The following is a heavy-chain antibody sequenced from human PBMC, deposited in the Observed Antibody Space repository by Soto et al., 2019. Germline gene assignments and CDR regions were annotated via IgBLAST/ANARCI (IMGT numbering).Heavy chain of an antibody. V-gene: IGHV4-39*01. J-gene: IGHJ3*02. CDR3: ASRYYYDGSSPRGHAFDI. D-gene: IGHD3-22*01. CDR2: IYYSGST. CDR1: GGSISSSSYY. Sequence: QLQLQESGPGLVKPSETLSLTCTVSGGSISSSSYYWGWIRQPPGKGLEWIGSIYYSGSTYYNPALKSRVTLSVDTSKNPFSLKLSSVTAADTAVYYCASRYYYDGSSPRGHAFDIWGQGTMVTVSS.